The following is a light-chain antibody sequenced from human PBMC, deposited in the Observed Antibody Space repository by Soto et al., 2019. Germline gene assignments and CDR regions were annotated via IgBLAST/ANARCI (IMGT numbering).Light chain of an antibody. CDR2: GAS. V-gene: IGKV3-15*01. J-gene: IGKJ2*01. Sequence: EIVMTQSPATLSVSPGERATLSCRASQSVSSNLAWYQQKPGQAPRLLIYGASTRATGIPARFSGSVSGTEFTLTISSLQSEYFAVYYCQQYNNWPLYTFGQGTKLEIK. CDR1: QSVSSN. CDR3: QQYNNWPLYT.